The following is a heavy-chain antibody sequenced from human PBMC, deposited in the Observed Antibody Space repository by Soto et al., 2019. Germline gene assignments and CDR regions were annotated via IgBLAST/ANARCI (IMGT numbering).Heavy chain of an antibody. CDR2: IIPMFGTA. D-gene: IGHD5-18*01. CDR3: ASGIQLWLRRINNGYSG. V-gene: IGHV1-69*12. Sequence: QVQLVQSGAEVKKPESSVKVSCMAPGGTFCTYAISRVRQAPGQGLEWMGGIIPMFGTANYAQMFQDRVTITADESTNTVYMELSSLRSEDTAVYFCASGIQLWLRRINNGYSGWGQGTLVTVSS. CDR1: GGTFCTYA. J-gene: IGHJ4*02.